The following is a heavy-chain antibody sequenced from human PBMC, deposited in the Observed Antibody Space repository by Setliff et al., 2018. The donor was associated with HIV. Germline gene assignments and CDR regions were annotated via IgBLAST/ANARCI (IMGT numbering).Heavy chain of an antibody. CDR2: IYPNTGGT. CDR3: ARSTTAD. V-gene: IGHV1-2*02. Sequence: EASVKVSCKASGYTFTEYYIHWVRQAPGQGLERMGWIYPNTGGTNYAQKFQGRVTMTRDTSISTAYMELSRLRSDDTALYYCARSTTADWGQGTMVTVSS. J-gene: IGHJ4*02. CDR1: GYTFTEYY. D-gene: IGHD4-17*01.